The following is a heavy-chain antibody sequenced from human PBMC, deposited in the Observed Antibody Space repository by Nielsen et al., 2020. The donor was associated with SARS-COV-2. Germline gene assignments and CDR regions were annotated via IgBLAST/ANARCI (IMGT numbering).Heavy chain of an antibody. CDR3: ARESVTGTDAFDI. CDR2: ISHDGSNK. Sequence: GESLKISCAASGFTFSSYAMHWVRQAPGKGLEWVAVISHDGSNKYYADSVKGRFTISRDNSKSTLYLQMNSLRAEDTAVYYCARESVTGTDAFDIWGQGTVVTVSS. V-gene: IGHV3-30*04. D-gene: IGHD6-19*01. J-gene: IGHJ3*02. CDR1: GFTFSSYA.